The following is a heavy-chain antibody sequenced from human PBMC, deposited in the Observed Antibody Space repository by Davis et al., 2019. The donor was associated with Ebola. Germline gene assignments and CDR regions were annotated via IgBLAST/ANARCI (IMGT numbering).Heavy chain of an antibody. D-gene: IGHD6-19*01. V-gene: IGHV3-66*02. CDR3: TGWYSY. CDR1: GFTFSSYA. CDR2: IYSGGST. J-gene: IGHJ4*02. Sequence: GESLKISCAASGFTFSSYAMSWVRQAPGKGLEWVSVIYSGGSTYYADSVKGRFTISRDNSKNTLYLQMNSLRAEDTAVYYCTGWYSYWGQGTLVTVSS.